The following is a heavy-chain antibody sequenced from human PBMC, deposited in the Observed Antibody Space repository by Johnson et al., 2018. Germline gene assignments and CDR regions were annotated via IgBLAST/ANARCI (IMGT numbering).Heavy chain of an antibody. Sequence: VQLVQSGGGLVQPGRSLRLSCAASGFTFDDYAMHWVRQDPGKGLEWVGRIRSKANSYATAYAASVKGRFTISRDDSKKTAYLQMNSLRAEDTAVYYCARDPYFDTGYYYYYMDVWGKGTTVTVSS. D-gene: IGHD3-9*01. CDR3: ARDPYFDTGYYYYYMDV. CDR1: GFTFDDYA. V-gene: IGHV3-73*01. J-gene: IGHJ6*03. CDR2: IRSKANSYAT.